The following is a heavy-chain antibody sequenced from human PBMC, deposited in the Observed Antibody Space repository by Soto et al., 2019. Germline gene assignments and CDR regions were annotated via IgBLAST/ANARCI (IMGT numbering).Heavy chain of an antibody. Sequence: QVRLVQSGGEVRNPGASVKVSCKASGFTFSYYGVSWVRLAPGQGLEWMGFTNAHTGRSGTSKKFHGRVTLSTDTSTNTAYMELRSLRSDDTAVYFCARDPAGLYLFDYWGQGTLLTVSS. J-gene: IGHJ4*02. CDR1: GFTFSYYG. CDR3: ARDPAGLYLFDY. V-gene: IGHV1-18*04. CDR2: TNAHTGRS. D-gene: IGHD2-2*01.